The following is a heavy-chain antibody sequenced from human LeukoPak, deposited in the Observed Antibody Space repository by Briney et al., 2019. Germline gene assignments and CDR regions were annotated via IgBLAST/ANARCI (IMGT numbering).Heavy chain of an antibody. CDR3: ASSYSSSWNWLDP. CDR2: IYYSGST. J-gene: IGHJ5*02. Sequence: PSETLSLTCTVSGGSISSYYWSWIRQPPGKGLEWIGYIYYSGSTNYNPSLKSRVTISVDTSQNQFSLKLSSVTAADTAVYYCASSYSSSWNWLDPWGQGTLVTVSS. V-gene: IGHV4-59*01. D-gene: IGHD6-13*01. CDR1: GGSISSYY.